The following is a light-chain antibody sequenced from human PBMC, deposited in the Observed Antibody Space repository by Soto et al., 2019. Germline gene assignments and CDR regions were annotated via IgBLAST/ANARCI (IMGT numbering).Light chain of an antibody. V-gene: IGKV3-20*01. CDR1: QSVSSTY. J-gene: IGKJ5*01. CDR3: QQYGSSPPIT. CDR2: GAS. Sequence: EIVLTQSPGTLSLSPGERATLSCRASQSVSSTYLAWNQQKPGQAPRLLIYGASNRATGIPDRFSGSGSGTDFTLTISRLEPEDFAVYYCQQYGSSPPITFGQGTRLEIK.